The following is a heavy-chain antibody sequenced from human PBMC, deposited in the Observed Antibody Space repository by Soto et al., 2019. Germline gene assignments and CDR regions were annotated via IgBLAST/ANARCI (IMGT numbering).Heavy chain of an antibody. J-gene: IGHJ4*02. CDR2: ISWNSVSI. Sequence: EVQLVESGGGLVQPGRSLRLSCAASGFTFDDYAMHWVRQAPGKGLEGVSGISWNSVSIGYADSVKGRFTISRDNAKNSLYLQMNSLRAEDTALYYCAKDTYGSGTYWGQGTLVTVSS. CDR3: AKDTYGSGTY. D-gene: IGHD3-10*01. CDR1: GFTFDDYA. V-gene: IGHV3-9*01.